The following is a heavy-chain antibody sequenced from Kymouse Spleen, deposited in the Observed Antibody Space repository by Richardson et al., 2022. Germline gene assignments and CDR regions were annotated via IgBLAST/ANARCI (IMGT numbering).Heavy chain of an antibody. V-gene: IGHV4-39*01. CDR2: IYYSGST. J-gene: IGHJ6*02. CDR1: GGSISSSSYY. CDR3: ARQYSGSYYGYYYYGMDV. D-gene: IGHD1-26*01. Sequence: QLQLQESGPGLVKPSETLSLTCTVSGGSISSSSYYWGWIRQPPGKGLEWIGSIYYSGSTYYNPSLKSRVTISVDTSKNQFSLKLSSVTAADTAVYYCARQYSGSYYGYYYYGMDVWGQGTTVTVSS.